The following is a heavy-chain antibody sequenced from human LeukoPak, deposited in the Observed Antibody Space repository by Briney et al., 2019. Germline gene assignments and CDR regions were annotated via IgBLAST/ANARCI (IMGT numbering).Heavy chain of an antibody. J-gene: IGHJ3*02. D-gene: IGHD3-16*01. CDR1: GYTFTNYW. CDR2: IYPGDSDT. CDR3: FIWGQPNFRGPCDM. Sequence: GESPQISFKGPGYTFTNYWTAWVRPLPGNGMEWMGIIYPGDSDTRFSPSFQGQVTTSPEKSISTAYLPSRSLKPPDTATYYCFIWGQPNFRGPCDMRGQGAMVTVSS. V-gene: IGHV5-51*02.